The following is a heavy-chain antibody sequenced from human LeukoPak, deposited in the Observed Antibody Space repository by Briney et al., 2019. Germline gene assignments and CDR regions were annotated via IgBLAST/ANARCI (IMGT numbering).Heavy chain of an antibody. CDR3: ARNSGGRWDNWFDP. V-gene: IGHV3-7*05. Sequence: GGSLRLSCAASGFTLLNYWMSWVRQAPGKGLEWVANIKQDGSAKYYVDSVKGRFAISRDNAKDSLYLQMNSLRAEDTAVYYCARNSGGRWDNWFDPWGQGTLVTVSS. D-gene: IGHD2-15*01. CDR2: IKQDGSAK. CDR1: GFTLLNYW. J-gene: IGHJ5*02.